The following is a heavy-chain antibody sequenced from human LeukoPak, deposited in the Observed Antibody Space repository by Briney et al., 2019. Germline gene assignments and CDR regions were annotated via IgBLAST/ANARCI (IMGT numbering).Heavy chain of an antibody. CDR2: IKQDGSEK. J-gene: IGHJ3*02. CDR1: GFTFSSYW. D-gene: IGHD4-17*01. V-gene: IGHV3-7*01. Sequence: GGSLRLSCAASGFTFSSYWMSWVRQAPGKGLEWVTNIKQDGSEKYYVDSVKGRFTISRDNAKNSLYLQMNSLRAEDTAVYYCARDRYGDYDAFDIWGQGTMVTVSS. CDR3: ARDRYGDYDAFDI.